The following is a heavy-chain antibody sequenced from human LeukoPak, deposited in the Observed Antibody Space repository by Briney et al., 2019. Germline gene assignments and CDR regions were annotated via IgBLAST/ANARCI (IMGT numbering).Heavy chain of an antibody. J-gene: IGHJ4*02. CDR2: INAGGGRT. CDR1: GFTFSSYD. CDR3: AKALRTVTLRGFDY. Sequence: PGGSLRLSCAGSGFTFSSYDMSWVRQAPGKGLEWVSAINAGGGRTFYADSVKGRFTISRDNSKNTLYLQMNSLGAEDTALYYCAKALRTVTLRGFDYWGQGTLGTVSS. V-gene: IGHV3-23*01. D-gene: IGHD4-17*01.